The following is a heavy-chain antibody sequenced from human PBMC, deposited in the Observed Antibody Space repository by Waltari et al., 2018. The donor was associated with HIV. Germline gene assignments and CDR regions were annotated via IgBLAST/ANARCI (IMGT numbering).Heavy chain of an antibody. J-gene: IGHJ4*02. Sequence: EVHLVESGGGLVQPGGSLRLTCTASEATFRGYSMNWVRQAPGKGLEWISYISSRHSTMFYSDSVKGRFTISRDNAKNSLYLEMTNLRVEDTAVYYCATDFWSGHPDYWGQGTLVTVSS. CDR1: EATFRGYS. V-gene: IGHV3-48*01. CDR2: ISSRHSTM. D-gene: IGHD3-3*01. CDR3: ATDFWSGHPDY.